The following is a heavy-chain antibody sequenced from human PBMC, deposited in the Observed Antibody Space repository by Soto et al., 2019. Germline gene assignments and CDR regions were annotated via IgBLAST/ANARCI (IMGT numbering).Heavy chain of an antibody. V-gene: IGHV4-34*01. D-gene: IGHD6-19*01. CDR3: GRVDIAVAVRNFGDY. CDR1: GGSFSGYY. J-gene: IGHJ4*02. Sequence: SETLSLTCAVYGGSFSGYYWSWIRQPPGKGLEWIGEINHSGSTNYNPSLKSRVTISVDTSKNQFSLKLSSVTAADTAVYYCGRVDIAVAVRNFGDYWGQGTRVTVSS. CDR2: INHSGST.